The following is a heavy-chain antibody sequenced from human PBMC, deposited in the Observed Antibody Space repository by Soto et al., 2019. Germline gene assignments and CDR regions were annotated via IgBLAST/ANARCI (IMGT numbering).Heavy chain of an antibody. D-gene: IGHD1-1*01. J-gene: IGHJ4*02. CDR2: INDDGIST. V-gene: IGHV3-74*01. CDR1: GFTFSMYW. CDR3: TRGPRSTSTGTGGF. Sequence: PGGSLRLSCAASGFTFSMYWMHWVRQVPGKGPEWVSRINDDGISTNYADSVKGRFTISRDNAKNTLYLQMNALRVEDTAVYYCTRGPRSTSTGTGGFWGQGTLVAVSS.